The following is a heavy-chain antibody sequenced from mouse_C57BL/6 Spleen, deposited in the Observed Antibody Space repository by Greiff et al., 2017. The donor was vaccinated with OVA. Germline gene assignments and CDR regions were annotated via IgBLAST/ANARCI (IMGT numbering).Heavy chain of an antibody. CDR3: ARSTVVATYWYFDV. CDR2: IIPGSGGT. Sequence: QVQLQQSGAELVRPGTSVKVSCKASGYAFTNYLIEWVKQRPGHGLEWIGVIIPGSGGTNYNEKFKGKATLTADKSSSTAYMQLSSLTSEDSAVYVCARSTVVATYWYFDVWGTGTTVTVSS. CDR1: GYAFTNYL. D-gene: IGHD1-1*01. V-gene: IGHV1-54*01. J-gene: IGHJ1*03.